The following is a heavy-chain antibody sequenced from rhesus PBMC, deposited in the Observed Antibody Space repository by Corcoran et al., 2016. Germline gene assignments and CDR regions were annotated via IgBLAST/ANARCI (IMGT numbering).Heavy chain of an antibody. Sequence: QVQLQESGPGLVKPSETLSLTCAVSGASISSSNWWSWIRQPPGKGLEWIGYISGSSGSTYYNPSLKSRVTISTDTSKNQFSLKLSSVTAADTAVYYCARYRGLFALDYWGQGVLVTVSS. CDR2: ISGSSGST. CDR3: ARYRGLFALDY. V-gene: IGHV4-65*01. J-gene: IGHJ4*01. D-gene: IGHD1-44*01. CDR1: GASISSSNW.